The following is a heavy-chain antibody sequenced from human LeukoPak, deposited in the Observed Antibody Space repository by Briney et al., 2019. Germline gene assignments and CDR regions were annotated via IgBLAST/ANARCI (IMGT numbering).Heavy chain of an antibody. J-gene: IGHJ5*02. CDR3: ARLTRYSSSWYDWFDP. Sequence: LETLSLTCTVSGGSISSYYWSWIRQPPGKGLEWIGYIYYSGSTNYNPSLKSRVTISVDTSNNQFSLKLSSVTAADTAVYYCARLTRYSSSWYDWFDPWGQGTLVTVSS. CDR2: IYYSGST. D-gene: IGHD6-13*01. V-gene: IGHV4-59*08. CDR1: GGSISSYY.